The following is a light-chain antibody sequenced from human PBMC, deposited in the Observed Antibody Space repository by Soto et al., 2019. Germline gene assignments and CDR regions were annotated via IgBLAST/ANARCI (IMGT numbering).Light chain of an antibody. J-gene: IGLJ2*01. CDR1: SRDVGSYNL. CDR3: CSYAGSSTLDVV. CDR2: EGS. V-gene: IGLV2-23*01. Sequence: QSALTQPASVSGSPGQSVTISCTGTSRDVGSYNLVSWYQQHPGKAPKLMIYEGSRRPSGVSNRFSGSKSGNTASLTISGLQAEDEADYYCCSYAGSSTLDVVFGGGTKVTVL.